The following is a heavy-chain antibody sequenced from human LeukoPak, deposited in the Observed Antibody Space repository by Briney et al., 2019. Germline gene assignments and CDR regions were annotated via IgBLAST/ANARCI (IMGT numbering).Heavy chain of an antibody. CDR3: ARRSYYYDSSGYYGTFDI. J-gene: IGHJ3*02. CDR2: IYYSGST. CDR1: GGSISSYY. Sequence: SETLSLTCTVSGGSISSYYWSWIRQPPGKGLEWIGYIYYSGSTYYNPSLKSRVTISVDTSKNQFSLKLSSVTAADTAVYYCARRSYYYDSSGYYGTFDIWGQGTMVTVSS. V-gene: IGHV4-59*04. D-gene: IGHD3-22*01.